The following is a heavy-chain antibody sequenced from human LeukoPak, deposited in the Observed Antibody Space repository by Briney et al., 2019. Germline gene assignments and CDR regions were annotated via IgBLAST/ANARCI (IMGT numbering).Heavy chain of an antibody. CDR2: IYNSGST. J-gene: IGHJ4*02. V-gene: IGHV4-61*01. CDR1: GYSISSGYY. CDR3: ARDHGSSGFNY. D-gene: IGHD1-26*01. Sequence: SETLSLTCAVSGYSISSGYYWGWIRQPPGKGLEWIGYIYNSGSTNYSPSLKSRVTISVDTTKNQFSLKLNSVTAADTAVYYCARDHGSSGFNYWGQGTLVTVSS.